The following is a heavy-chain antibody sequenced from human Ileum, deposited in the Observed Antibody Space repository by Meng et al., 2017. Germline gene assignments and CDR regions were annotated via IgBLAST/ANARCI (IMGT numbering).Heavy chain of an antibody. CDR3: ARDGFLVYYDSSGYPDY. J-gene: IGHJ4*02. V-gene: IGHV1-46*01. CDR1: GFTFTSYC. D-gene: IGHD3-22*01. CDR2: INPSGGST. Sequence: GALLTSRVRVMKPGASLKVAWKASGFTFTSYCLHWVRQAPGQGLEWMGIINPSGGSTSYAQKFQGRVTMTRDTSTSTVYMELSSLRSEDTAVYYCARDGFLVYYDSSGYPDYWGQGTLVTVSS.